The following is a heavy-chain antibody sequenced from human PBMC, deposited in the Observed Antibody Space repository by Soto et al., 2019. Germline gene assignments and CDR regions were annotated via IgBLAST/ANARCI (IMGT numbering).Heavy chain of an antibody. CDR1: GGSISSSSYY. CDR2: IYYSGNT. V-gene: IGHV4-61*05. D-gene: IGHD6-13*01. CDR3: ARKGAAASYAHYYMDV. J-gene: IGHJ6*03. Sequence: SETLSLTCTVSGGSISSSSYYWGWIRQPPGKGLEWIGYIYYSGNTNYNPSLKSRVTISVDTSTNRFSLNLTSATAADTAVYYCARKGAAASYAHYYMDVWGRGTAVTVSS.